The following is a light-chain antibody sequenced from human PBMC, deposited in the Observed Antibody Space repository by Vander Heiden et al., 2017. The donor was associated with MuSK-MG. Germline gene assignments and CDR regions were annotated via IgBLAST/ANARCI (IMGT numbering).Light chain of an antibody. CDR3: SSYSSFSTYV. CDR1: SSDVGGYKY. CDR2: DGT. Sequence: QSALTQPASVSGSPGQSITISCTGTSSDVGGYKYVSWYQQHPGKAPKLIIYDGTYRPSGVSIRFSGSKSGNTASLAISGLLVEDEADYYCSSYSSFSTYVFGTGTKVTVL. J-gene: IGLJ1*01. V-gene: IGLV2-14*01.